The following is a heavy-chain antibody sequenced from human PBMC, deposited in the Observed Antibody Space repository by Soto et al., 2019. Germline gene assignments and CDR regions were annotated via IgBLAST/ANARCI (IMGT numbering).Heavy chain of an antibody. CDR1: GFIFSSFA. CDR2: IRYDGTEK. Sequence: GGSLRLSCAASGFIFSSFALHWVRQAPGKGLEWVAVIRYDGTEKYNGDSVKGRFTISRDNSKNTVYLEMTSLKAEDTAVYYCARDFTQVGPLDFWGQGTMVTVYS. D-gene: IGHD1-26*01. J-gene: IGHJ4*02. V-gene: IGHV3-33*01. CDR3: ARDFTQVGPLDF.